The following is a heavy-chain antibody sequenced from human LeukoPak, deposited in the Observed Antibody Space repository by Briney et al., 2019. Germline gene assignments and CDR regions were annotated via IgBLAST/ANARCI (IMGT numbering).Heavy chain of an antibody. CDR3: ARVLAVTMVREGFDY. V-gene: IGHV1-18*01. J-gene: IGHJ4*02. D-gene: IGHD3-10*01. CDR1: GYTFTSYG. CDR2: ISPYNGNT. Sequence: ASVKVSCKASGYTFTSYGISWVRRAPGQGLEWMGWISPYNGNTNYAQKLQGRVTMTTDTSTSTAYMELRSLRSDDTAVYYCARVLAVTMVREGFDYWGQGTLVSVSS.